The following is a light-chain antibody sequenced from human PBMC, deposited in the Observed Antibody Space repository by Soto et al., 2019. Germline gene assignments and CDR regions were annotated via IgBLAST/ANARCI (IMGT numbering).Light chain of an antibody. CDR3: QQYNSYPWT. CDR1: QSISSW. J-gene: IGKJ1*01. CDR2: KAS. V-gene: IGKV1-5*03. Sequence: DIQMTQSPSTLSASVGDRVTITCRASQSISSWLAWYQQKPGKAPKLLIYKASSLESGVPSRFSGSGSGTEFTLNISSLQPDDFATYYCQQYNSYPWTFGQGPKVEIK.